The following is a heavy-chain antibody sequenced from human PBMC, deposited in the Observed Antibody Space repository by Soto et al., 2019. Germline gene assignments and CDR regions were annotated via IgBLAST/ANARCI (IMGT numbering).Heavy chain of an antibody. Sequence: SETLSLTCTVSGGSIDSDGDSWSWIRQPPGKGLEWIGYIYNSGNTYYNPSLKSRVTISIDRSKNQFSLKLSSVTAADTAVYYCAKGRYCSGGICYGDAFDIWGQGTMVTVSS. D-gene: IGHD2-15*01. V-gene: IGHV4-30-2*01. CDR2: IYNSGNT. CDR3: AKGRYCSGGICYGDAFDI. CDR1: GGSIDSDGDS. J-gene: IGHJ3*02.